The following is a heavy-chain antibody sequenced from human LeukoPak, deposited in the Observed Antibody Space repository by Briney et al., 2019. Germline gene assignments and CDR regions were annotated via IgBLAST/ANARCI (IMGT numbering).Heavy chain of an antibody. Sequence: SETLSLTCTVSGGSIITRSYYWGWIRRPPGKGLEWLGTISDTGSTYYNPSLKSRVTMSVDTSKKQFSLRLSSVTAADTAIYYCARSNIDVYYYDSRAEKDVFDMWDQGTMVTVSS. D-gene: IGHD3-22*01. CDR1: GGSIITRSYY. CDR2: ISDTGST. V-gene: IGHV4-39*01. CDR3: ARSNIDVYYYDSRAEKDVFDM. J-gene: IGHJ3*02.